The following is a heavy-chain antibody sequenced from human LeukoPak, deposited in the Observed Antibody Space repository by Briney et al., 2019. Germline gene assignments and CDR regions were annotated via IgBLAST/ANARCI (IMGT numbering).Heavy chain of an antibody. Sequence: SVKVSCKASGGTFSSYAISWVRQAPGQGLEWMGGIIPIFGTANYAQKFQGRVTITADKSTSTAYMELSSLRSEDTAVYYCARDRDSSSSSLFGWFDPWGQGTLVTVSS. CDR2: IIPIFGTA. D-gene: IGHD6-13*01. J-gene: IGHJ5*02. V-gene: IGHV1-69*06. CDR3: ARDRDSSSSSLFGWFDP. CDR1: GGTFSSYA.